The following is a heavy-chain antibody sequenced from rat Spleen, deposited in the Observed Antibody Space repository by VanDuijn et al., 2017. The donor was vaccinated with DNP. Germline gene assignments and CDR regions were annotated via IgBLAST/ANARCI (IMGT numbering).Heavy chain of an antibody. CDR2: ISYDGSST. CDR1: GFTFSDYY. CDR3: ARHTEQLYLPFDY. Sequence: EVQLVESDGGLVQPGRSLKLSCAASGFTFSDYYMAWVRQAPTKGLEWVATISYDGSSTYYRDSVKGRFTISRDNAKSTLYLQMDSLRSEDTATYYCARHTEQLYLPFDYWGQGVMVTVSS. D-gene: IGHD1-2*01. V-gene: IGHV5-29*01. J-gene: IGHJ2*01.